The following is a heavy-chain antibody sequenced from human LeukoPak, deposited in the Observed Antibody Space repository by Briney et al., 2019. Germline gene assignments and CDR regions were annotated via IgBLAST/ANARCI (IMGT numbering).Heavy chain of an antibody. J-gene: IGHJ4*02. V-gene: IGHV5-51*01. Sequence: GESLKISCKGSGYSFTTYWSGWVRPMPGEGVEWMGIIYPGDSDTTYSPSFQGQVTISADKSISTAYLQWSSLKVSHSAMYFCARLPSSGAPSDYWGQGTLVTVSS. CDR2: IYPGDSDT. CDR1: GYSFTTYW. D-gene: IGHD3-10*01. CDR3: ARLPSSGAPSDY.